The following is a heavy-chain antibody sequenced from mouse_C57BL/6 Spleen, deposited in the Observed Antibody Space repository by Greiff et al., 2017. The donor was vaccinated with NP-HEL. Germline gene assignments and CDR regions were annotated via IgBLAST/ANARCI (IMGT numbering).Heavy chain of an antibody. CDR3: TTAQATLAMDY. Sequence: EVQLVESGGGLVQPGGSMKLSCAASGFTFSDAWMDWVRQSPEKGLEWVAEIRNKANNHATYYAESVKGRFTISRDDSKSSVYLQMNSLRAEDTGIYYCTTAQATLAMDYWGQGTSVTVSS. J-gene: IGHJ4*01. CDR2: IRNKANNHAT. CDR1: GFTFSDAW. D-gene: IGHD3-2*02. V-gene: IGHV6-6*01.